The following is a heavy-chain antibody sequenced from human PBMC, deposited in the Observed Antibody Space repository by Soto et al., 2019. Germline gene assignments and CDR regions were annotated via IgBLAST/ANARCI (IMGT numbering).Heavy chain of an antibody. J-gene: IGHJ6*04. CDR2: IIPFSGTV. D-gene: IGHD3-10*01. Sequence: SVKVSCETSGGYFMSQAMSWVRQAPGQGPEGMGGIIPFSGTVTYTQRFQGRLTLTADEPTKTAYMELSSLRSEDTAVYYCARGSYDSHVGFFGMDVWGEGTHVPVSP. CDR1: GGYFMSQA. CDR3: ARGSYDSHVGFFGMDV. V-gene: IGHV1-69*13.